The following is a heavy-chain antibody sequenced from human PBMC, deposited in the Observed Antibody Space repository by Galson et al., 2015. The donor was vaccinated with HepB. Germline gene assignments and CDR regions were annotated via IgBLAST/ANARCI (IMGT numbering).Heavy chain of an antibody. CDR1: GFTFSNYA. J-gene: IGHJ4*02. CDR2: ISASGATT. V-gene: IGHV3-23*01. D-gene: IGHD6-13*01. Sequence: SLRLSCATSGFTFSNYAMSWVRQAPGKGLEWVSSISASGATTYHADSVKGRFTISRDNSKNTLYLQMNSLRAEDTAVYYCAKSLQSWATAGIDYWGQGTLVTVSS. CDR3: AKSLQSWATAGIDY.